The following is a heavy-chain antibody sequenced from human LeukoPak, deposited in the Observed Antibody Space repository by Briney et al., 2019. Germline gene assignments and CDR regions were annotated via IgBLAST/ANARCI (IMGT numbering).Heavy chain of an antibody. Sequence: GGSLRLSCAASGFTFSSYAMSWVRQTPGKGLEWVSVIYSGGSTYYADSVKGRFTISRDNSKNTLYLQMNSLRAEDTAVYYCARGDTVLDYWGQGTLVTVSS. D-gene: IGHD4-17*01. CDR2: IYSGGST. CDR3: ARGDTVLDY. V-gene: IGHV3-53*01. J-gene: IGHJ4*02. CDR1: GFTFSSYA.